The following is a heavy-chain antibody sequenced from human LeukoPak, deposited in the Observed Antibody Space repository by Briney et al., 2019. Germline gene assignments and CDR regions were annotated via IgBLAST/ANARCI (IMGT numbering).Heavy chain of an antibody. D-gene: IGHD3-3*01. CDR3: ARQRITIFGVVDQGYYFDY. Sequence: PSETLSLTCGVSGASFTSFSYYWGWIRQSPGKGLEWIGSMFHSGNTYFNPSLRSRVTISIDTSTDLFSLQLRFVTAADTAVYYCARQRITIFGVVDQGYYFDYWGQGALVTVSS. CDR1: GASFTSFSYY. J-gene: IGHJ4*02. CDR2: MFHSGNT. V-gene: IGHV4-39*01.